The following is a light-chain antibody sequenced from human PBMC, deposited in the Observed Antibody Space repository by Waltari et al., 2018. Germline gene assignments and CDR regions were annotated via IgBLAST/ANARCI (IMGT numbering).Light chain of an antibody. CDR1: PSDIGPFQL. Sequence: QSALTQPASASGSPGQSITISCTGSPSDIGPFQLFSWYQHPPGKAPKLIIYEVIFRPSGVSNRFSGSKSGNTASLTVSGLQAEDEAVYYCSSYTLKNTVIFGGGTKLTVL. V-gene: IGLV2-14*01. CDR3: SSYTLKNTVI. J-gene: IGLJ2*01. CDR2: EVI.